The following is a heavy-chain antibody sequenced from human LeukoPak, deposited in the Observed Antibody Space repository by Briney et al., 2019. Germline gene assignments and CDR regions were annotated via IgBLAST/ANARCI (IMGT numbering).Heavy chain of an antibody. CDR3: ARSSDGDYFDY. Sequence: SETLSLTCAVSGGSISSSNYYWSWIRQPPGKGLEWIGYIYYSGSTNYNPSLKSRVTISVDTSKNQFSLKLSSVTAADTAVYYCARSSDGDYFDYWGQGTLVTVSS. V-gene: IGHV4-61*01. D-gene: IGHD4-17*01. J-gene: IGHJ4*02. CDR2: IYYSGST. CDR1: GGSISSSNYY.